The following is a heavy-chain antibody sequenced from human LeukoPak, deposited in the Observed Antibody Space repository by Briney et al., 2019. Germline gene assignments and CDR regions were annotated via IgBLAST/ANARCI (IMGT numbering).Heavy chain of an antibody. CDR1: GFTFSNAW. CDR3: TTDGSIAAANTMNY. D-gene: IGHD6-13*01. CDR2: IESKTDGGTT. Sequence: GGSLRLSCAASGFTFSNAWMSWVRQAPGKGLEWVGRIESKTDGGTTDYAAPVIGRFTISRDDSKNTLYLQMNSLKTEDTAVYYCTTDGSIAAANTMNYWGQGTLVTVSS. V-gene: IGHV3-15*04. J-gene: IGHJ4*02.